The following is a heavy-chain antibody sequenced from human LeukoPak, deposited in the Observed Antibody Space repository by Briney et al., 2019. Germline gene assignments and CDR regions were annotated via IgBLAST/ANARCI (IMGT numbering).Heavy chain of an antibody. CDR2: INHSGST. J-gene: IGHJ3*02. D-gene: IGHD3-10*01. Sequence: SETLSLTCAVYGGPFSGYYWSWIRQPPGKGLEWIGEINHSGSTNYSPSLKSRVTISLDTSRNQFSLKLNSVTAADTAVYYCAKSNGYGLVDIWGQGTMVTVSS. CDR3: AKSNGYGLVDI. V-gene: IGHV4-34*01. CDR1: GGPFSGYY.